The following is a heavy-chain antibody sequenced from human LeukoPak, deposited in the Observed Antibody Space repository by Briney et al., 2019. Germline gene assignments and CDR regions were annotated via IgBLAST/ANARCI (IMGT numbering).Heavy chain of an antibody. V-gene: IGHV1-18*01. CDR1: GYTFTSYG. Sequence: PRASVKVSCKASGYTFTSYGISWVRQAPGQGLEWMGWISAYNGNTNYAQKLQGRVAMTTDTSTSTAYMELRSLRSDDTAVYYCARVDTAMVAFDYWGQGTLVTVSS. CDR2: ISAYNGNT. CDR3: ARVDTAMVAFDY. J-gene: IGHJ4*02. D-gene: IGHD5-18*01.